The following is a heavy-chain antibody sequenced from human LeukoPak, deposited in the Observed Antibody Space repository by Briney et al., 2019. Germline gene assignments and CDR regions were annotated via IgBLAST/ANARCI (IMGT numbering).Heavy chain of an antibody. D-gene: IGHD3-10*01. CDR2: IYYSGST. V-gene: IGHV4-39*07. CDR3: AGAYFNYYGSGTENFDY. Sequence: PSETLSLTCTVSGGSISSSSYYWGWIRQPPGKGLEWIGSIYYSGSTYYNPSLKSRVTISVDTSKNQFSLKLSSVTAADTAVYYCAGAYFNYYGSGTENFDYWGQGTLVTVSS. J-gene: IGHJ4*02. CDR1: GGSISSSSYY.